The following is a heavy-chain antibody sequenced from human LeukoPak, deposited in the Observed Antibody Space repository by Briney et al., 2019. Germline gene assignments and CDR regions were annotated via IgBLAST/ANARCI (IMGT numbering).Heavy chain of an antibody. Sequence: SQTLSLTCTVSGGSISSGGYYWSWIRRHPAKGLEWIGYIYYSGSTYYNPSLKSRVTISVDTSKNQFSLKLSSVTAADTAVYYCARGDYGDYPRYYFDYWGQGTLVTVSS. CDR1: GGSISSGGYY. V-gene: IGHV4-31*03. CDR3: ARGDYGDYPRYYFDY. D-gene: IGHD4-17*01. CDR2: IYYSGST. J-gene: IGHJ4*02.